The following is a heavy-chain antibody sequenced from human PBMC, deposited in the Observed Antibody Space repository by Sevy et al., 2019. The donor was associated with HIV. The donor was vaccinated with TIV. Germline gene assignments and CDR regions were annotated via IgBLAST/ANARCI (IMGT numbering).Heavy chain of an antibody. CDR2: INPSGGST. D-gene: IGHD6-13*01. Sequence: ASVKVSCKASGYTFTSYYRHWVRQAPGQGPEWMGIINPSGGSTSYAQKFQGRVTMTRDTSTSTVYMELSSLRSEDTAVYYCARVLFGLSSSSAPRFDPWGQGTLVTVSS. CDR3: ARVLFGLSSSSAPRFDP. J-gene: IGHJ5*02. CDR1: GYTFTSYY. V-gene: IGHV1-46*03.